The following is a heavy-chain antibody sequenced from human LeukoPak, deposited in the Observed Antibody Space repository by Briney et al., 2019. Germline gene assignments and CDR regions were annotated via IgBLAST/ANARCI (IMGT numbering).Heavy chain of an antibody. V-gene: IGHV3-7*01. J-gene: IGHJ5*02. CDR1: GFAFSTYS. CDR2: IKQDGSET. Sequence: PGGSLRLSCAASGFAFSTYSMNWVRQAPGKGLEWVANIKQDGSETYYVDSVRGRFTIFRDNAKNSVYLQMNSLRVEDTGVYYCAREQLAIGLDRWGQGTLVTVSS. D-gene: IGHD1-1*01. CDR3: AREQLAIGLDR.